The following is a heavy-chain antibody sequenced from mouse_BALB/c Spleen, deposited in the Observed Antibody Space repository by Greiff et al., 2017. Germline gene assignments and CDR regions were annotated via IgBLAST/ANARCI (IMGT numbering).Heavy chain of an antibody. V-gene: IGHV3-8*02. CDR3: ASRPSYYGSSYDYFDY. CDR2: ISYSGST. CDR1: GDSITSGY. Sequence: EVQVVESGPSLVKPSQTLSLTCSVTGDSITSGYWNWIRKFPGNKLEYMGYISYSGSTYYNPSLKSRISITRDTSKNQYYLQLNSVTTEDTATYYCASRPSYYGSSYDYFDYWGQGTTLTVSS. D-gene: IGHD1-1*01. J-gene: IGHJ2*01.